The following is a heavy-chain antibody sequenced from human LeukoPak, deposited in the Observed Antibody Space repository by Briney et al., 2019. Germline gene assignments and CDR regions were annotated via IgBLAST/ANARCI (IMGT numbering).Heavy chain of an antibody. D-gene: IGHD6-13*01. J-gene: IGHJ5*02. CDR2: INPSGGST. Sequence: GASVKVSCKASGYTFTSYYMHWVRQAPGQGLEWMGIINPSGGSTSYAQKLQGRVTMTTDTSTSTAYMELRSLRSDDTAVYYCARDSSSWHYNWFDPWGQGTLVTVSS. V-gene: IGHV1-46*01. CDR1: GYTFTSYY. CDR3: ARDSSSWHYNWFDP.